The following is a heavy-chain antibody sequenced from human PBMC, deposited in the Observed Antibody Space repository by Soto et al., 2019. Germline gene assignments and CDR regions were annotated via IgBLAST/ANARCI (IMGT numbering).Heavy chain of an antibody. D-gene: IGHD6-13*01. Sequence: SETLSLTCTVSGGSISRGGYYWSWIRQHPGKGLEWIGYIYYSGSTYYNPSLKSRVTISVDTSKNQFSLKLSSVTAADTAVYYCARDQRAAAGAYYYYYGMDVWGQGTTVTVYS. CDR1: GGSISRGGYY. CDR3: ARDQRAAAGAYYYYYGMDV. V-gene: IGHV4-31*03. J-gene: IGHJ6*02. CDR2: IYYSGST.